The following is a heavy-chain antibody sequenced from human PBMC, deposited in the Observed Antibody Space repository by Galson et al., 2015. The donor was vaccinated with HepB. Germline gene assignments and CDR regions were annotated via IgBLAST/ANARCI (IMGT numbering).Heavy chain of an antibody. CDR3: VRSSGYSRTWYAGPADFDY. Sequence: SLRLSCAASGFTFSNFNMNWVRQAPGKGLEWVSSTTSTSSYVYYAGSVKGRFAISRDNAKNSLYLRMNCLRAEDTAVYYCVRSSGYSRTWYAGPADFDYWGQGILVTVSS. CDR1: GFTFSNFN. J-gene: IGHJ4*02. D-gene: IGHD6-13*01. V-gene: IGHV3-21*01. CDR2: TTSTSSYV.